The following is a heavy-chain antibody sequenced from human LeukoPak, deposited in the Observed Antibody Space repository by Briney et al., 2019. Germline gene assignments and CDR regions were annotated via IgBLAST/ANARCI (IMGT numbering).Heavy chain of an antibody. CDR2: IKQDGSEK. CDR3: ARIAVAGFDY. V-gene: IGHV3-7*01. J-gene: IGHJ4*02. CDR1: GFTFSSYA. D-gene: IGHD6-19*01. Sequence: QAGGSLRLSCAASGFTFSSYAMSWVRQAPGKGLEWVANIKQDGSEKYYVDSVKGRFTISRDNAKNSLYLQMNSLRAEDTAVYYCARIAVAGFDYWGQGTLVTVSS.